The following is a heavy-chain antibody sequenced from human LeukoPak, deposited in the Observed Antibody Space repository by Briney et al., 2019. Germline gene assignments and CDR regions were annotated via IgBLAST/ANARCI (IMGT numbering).Heavy chain of an antibody. Sequence: PSGTLSLTCAVSGGSISSSNWWSWVRQPPGKGLEWIGEIYHSGSTNYNPSLKSRVTISVDTSKNQFSLKLSSVTAADTAVYYCARHVIASRLGLDYWGQGTLVTVSS. J-gene: IGHJ4*02. V-gene: IGHV4-4*02. CDR1: GGSISSSNW. D-gene: IGHD3-16*02. CDR3: ARHVIASRLGLDY. CDR2: IYHSGST.